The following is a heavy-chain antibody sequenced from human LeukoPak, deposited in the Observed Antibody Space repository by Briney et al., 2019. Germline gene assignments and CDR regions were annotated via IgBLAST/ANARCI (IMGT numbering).Heavy chain of an antibody. V-gene: IGHV3-30*03. CDR3: ASLGAIDY. CDR1: GFTFSSYG. Sequence: PGGSLRLSCAASGFTFSSYGMHWVRQAPGKGLEWVAVISYDGSNKYYADSVKGRFTISRDNSKNTLYLQMNSLRAEDTAVYYCASLGAIDYWGQGTLVIVSS. D-gene: IGHD1-26*01. J-gene: IGHJ4*02. CDR2: ISYDGSNK.